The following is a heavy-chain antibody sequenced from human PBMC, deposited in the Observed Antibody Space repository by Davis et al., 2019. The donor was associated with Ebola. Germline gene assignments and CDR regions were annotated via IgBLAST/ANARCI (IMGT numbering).Heavy chain of an antibody. V-gene: IGHV3-23*01. CDR3: ARDGYCSSTSCQGPFDY. J-gene: IGHJ4*02. D-gene: IGHD2-2*03. CDR1: GFTFSSYA. Sequence: GESLKISCAASGFTFSSYAMSWVRQAPGKGLEWVSAISGSGGSTYYADSVKGRFTISRDNAKNSLYLQMNSLRAEDTAVYYCARDGYCSSTSCQGPFDYWGQGTLVTVSS. CDR2: ISGSGGST.